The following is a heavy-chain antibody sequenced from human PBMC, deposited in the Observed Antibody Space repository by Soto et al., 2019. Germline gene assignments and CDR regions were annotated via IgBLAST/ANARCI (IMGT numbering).Heavy chain of an antibody. Sequence: QVQLQQWGAGLLKPSETLSLTCAVYGGSFSGYYWTWIRQSPETGLEWIGEVNHSGNTYYNPSLKTRVTISVHTPKNQFSLKMSSVTAADTAVYYCARGIGYCSSINCYSSRRLRFDSWGQGTLVTVSS. D-gene: IGHD2-2*01. CDR1: GGSFSGYY. CDR2: VNHSGNT. CDR3: ARGIGYCSSINCYSSRRLRFDS. V-gene: IGHV4-34*01. J-gene: IGHJ4*02.